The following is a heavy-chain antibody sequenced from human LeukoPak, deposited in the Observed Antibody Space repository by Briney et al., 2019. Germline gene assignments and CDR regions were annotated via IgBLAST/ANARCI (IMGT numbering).Heavy chain of an antibody. V-gene: IGHV1-8*01. CDR2: MNPNSGNT. Sequence: ASVKVSCKASGYTFTSYDINWVRQATGQGLEWMGWMNPNSGNTGYAQKFQGRVTMTSNTSISAAYMELSSLRSEDTAVYYCAREPRGVVENDYWGQGTLVTVSS. J-gene: IGHJ4*02. CDR3: AREPRGVVENDY. D-gene: IGHD3-22*01. CDR1: GYTFTSYD.